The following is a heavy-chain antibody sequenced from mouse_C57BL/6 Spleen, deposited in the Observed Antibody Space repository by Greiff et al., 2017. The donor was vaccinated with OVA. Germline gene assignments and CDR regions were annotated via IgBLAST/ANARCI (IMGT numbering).Heavy chain of an antibody. CDR2: IDPETGGT. V-gene: IGHV1-15*01. D-gene: IGHD1-1*01. J-gene: IGHJ4*01. CDR3: TRGAVVEAMDY. Sequence: QVQLQQSGAELVRPGASVTLSCEASGYTFTDYEMHWVKQTPVHGLEWIGDIDPETGGTAYNQKFKGKAILTADKPSSTAYMELRIRTSEDSAVYYWTRGAVVEAMDYWGQGTSVTVSS. CDR1: GYTFTDYE.